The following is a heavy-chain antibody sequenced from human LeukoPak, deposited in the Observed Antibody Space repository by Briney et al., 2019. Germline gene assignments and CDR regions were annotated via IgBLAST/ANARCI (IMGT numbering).Heavy chain of an antibody. J-gene: IGHJ5*02. V-gene: IGHV4-59*08. CDR1: GGSISSYY. Sequence: PSETLSLTCTVSGGSISSYYWSWIRQPPGKGLEWIGYIYYSGSTNYNPSLKSRVTISVDTSKNQFSLKLSSVTAADTAVYYCARRWELLFDPWGQGTLVTVSS. CDR3: ARRWELLFDP. CDR2: IYYSGST. D-gene: IGHD1-26*01.